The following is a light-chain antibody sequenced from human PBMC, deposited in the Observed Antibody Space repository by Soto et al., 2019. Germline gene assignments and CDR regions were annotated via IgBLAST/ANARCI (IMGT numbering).Light chain of an antibody. J-gene: IGKJ2*01. CDR1: QDISNY. CDR3: RQYFSRPPEYT. Sequence: DILMTQSPSSLSASVGDRATITCQASQDISNYLNWYQQKPGKAPKLLIYDASILATAVPSRLSGSGAGTDFIFTISSLQHEDIVTDYYRQYFSRPPEYTFGQGTKLEIK. V-gene: IGKV1-33*01. CDR2: DAS.